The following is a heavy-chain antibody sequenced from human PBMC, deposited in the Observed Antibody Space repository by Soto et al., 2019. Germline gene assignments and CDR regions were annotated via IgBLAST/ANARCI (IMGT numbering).Heavy chain of an antibody. CDR2: ISAYNGNA. V-gene: IGHV1-18*01. CDR3: ARGYCSGGSCYQFDTTNYYYYGMDV. Sequence: ASVKVSCKASGYTFTSYGISWVRQAPGQGLEWMGWISAYNGNANYAQKLQGRVTMTTDTSTSTAYMELRSLRSDDTAVYYCARGYCSGGSCYQFDTTNYYYYGMDVSGQGTMVTVSS. D-gene: IGHD2-15*01. J-gene: IGHJ6*02. CDR1: GYTFTSYG.